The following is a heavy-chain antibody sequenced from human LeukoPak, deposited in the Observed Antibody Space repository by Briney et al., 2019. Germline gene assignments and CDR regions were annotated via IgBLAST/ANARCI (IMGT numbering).Heavy chain of an antibody. D-gene: IGHD6-6*01. Sequence: GASVKVSCKASGYTFTGYYMHWVRQAPGQGLEWMGWINPNSGGTNYAQKFQGRVTMTRDTSISTAYMELSRLRSDDTAVYYCARGGRDSSSSGPPDYWGQGTLVTVSS. CDR2: INPNSGGT. V-gene: IGHV1-2*02. J-gene: IGHJ4*02. CDR3: ARGGRDSSSSGPPDY. CDR1: GYTFTGYY.